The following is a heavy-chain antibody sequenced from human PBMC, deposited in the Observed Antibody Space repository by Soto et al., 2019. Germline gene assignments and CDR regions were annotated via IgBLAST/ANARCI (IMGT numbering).Heavy chain of an antibody. CDR1: GGSISSGGYY. V-gene: IGHV4-31*03. CDR2: IYYSGST. CDR3: AGDRPPGGYYGSGMAV. D-gene: IGHD3-10*01. Sequence: SETLSLTCTVSGGSISSGGYYWSWIRQHPGKGLEWIGYIYYSGSTYYNPSLKSRVTISVDTSKNQFSLKLSSVTAADTAVYYCAGDRPPGGYYGSGMAVWGQGTTVTVSS. J-gene: IGHJ6*02.